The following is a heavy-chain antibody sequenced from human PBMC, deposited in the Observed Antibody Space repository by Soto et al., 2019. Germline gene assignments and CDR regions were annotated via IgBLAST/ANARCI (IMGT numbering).Heavy chain of an antibody. V-gene: IGHV3-21*01. CDR1: GFTFSSYS. D-gene: IGHD6-6*01. Sequence: GGSLRLSCAASGFTFSSYSMNWVRQAPGKGLEWVSSISSSSSYIYYADSVKGRFTISRDNAKNSLYLQMNSLRAEDTAVYYCARDFLPGQSQEIRAARPRGYYFDYWGQGTLVTVSS. CDR2: ISSSSSYI. CDR3: ARDFLPGQSQEIRAARPRGYYFDY. J-gene: IGHJ4*02.